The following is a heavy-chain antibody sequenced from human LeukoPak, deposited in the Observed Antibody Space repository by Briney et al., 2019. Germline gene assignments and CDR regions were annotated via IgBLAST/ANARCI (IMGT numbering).Heavy chain of an antibody. CDR1: GFRFTTYW. CDR2: INQDGTEK. CDR3: ATLAKYFYGAETFYFFEH. D-gene: IGHD3-10*01. V-gene: IGHV3-7*01. Sequence: GGSLRPSCAASGFRFTTYWMRWVRHAQGKGLEWVANINQDGTEKYYVDSVKGRLTISRDNGKNSLYLQMTSLRVEDTAVYYCATLAKYFYGAETFYFFEHWGQGTPVTASS. J-gene: IGHJ4*02.